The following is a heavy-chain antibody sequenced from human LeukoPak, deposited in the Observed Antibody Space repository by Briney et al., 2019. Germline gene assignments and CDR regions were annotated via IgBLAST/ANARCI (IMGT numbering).Heavy chain of an antibody. CDR1: GFTFSGSA. CDR2: IRSKANSYAT. Sequence: PGGSLRLSCAASGFTFSGSAMHWVRQASGKGLEWVGRIRSKANSYATAYAASVKGRFTISRDDSKNTAYLQMNSLKTEDTAVYYCTRSYSSGYYYYYMDVWGKGTTVTVSS. CDR3: TRSYSSGYYYYYMDV. J-gene: IGHJ6*03. V-gene: IGHV3-73*01. D-gene: IGHD6-25*01.